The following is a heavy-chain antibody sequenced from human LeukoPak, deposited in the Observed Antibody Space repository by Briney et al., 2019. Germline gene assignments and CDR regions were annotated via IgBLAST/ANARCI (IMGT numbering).Heavy chain of an antibody. CDR3: ARSSPGVRYYDSSGYYYYYYGMDV. CDR2: IYSGGST. Sequence: PGGSLRLSCAASGFTFSSYAMSWVRQAPGKGLEWVSVIYSGGSTYYADSVKGRFTISKDNSKNTLYLQMNSLRAEDTAVYYCARSSPGVRYYDSSGYYYYYYGMDVWGQGTTVTVSS. J-gene: IGHJ6*02. CDR1: GFTFSSYA. V-gene: IGHV3-53*01. D-gene: IGHD3-22*01.